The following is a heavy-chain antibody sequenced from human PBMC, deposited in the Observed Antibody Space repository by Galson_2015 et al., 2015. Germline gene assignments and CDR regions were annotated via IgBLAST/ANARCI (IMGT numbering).Heavy chain of an antibody. CDR1: GFTFSSYS. CDR2: ISSSSCYI. V-gene: IGHV3-21*01. CDR3: ARDSYDYIWGSPYYFDY. Sequence: SLRLSCAASGFTFSSYSMNWVRQAPGKGLEWVSSISSSSCYIYYADSVKGRFTISRDNAKNSLYLQMNSLRAEDTAVYYCARDSYDYIWGSPYYFDYWGQGTLVTVSS. J-gene: IGHJ4*02. D-gene: IGHD3-16*01.